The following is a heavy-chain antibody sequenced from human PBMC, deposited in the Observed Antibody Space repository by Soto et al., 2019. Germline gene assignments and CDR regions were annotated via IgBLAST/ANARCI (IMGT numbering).Heavy chain of an antibody. Sequence: PSETLSLTCTVSGGSISSYYWSWIRQPAGKGLEWIGRIYTSGSTNYNPSLKSRVTMSVDTSKNQFSLKLSSVTAADTAVYYCARDRNPLNYGSGSYPDDAFDIWAQGTMVT. V-gene: IGHV4-4*07. J-gene: IGHJ3*02. D-gene: IGHD3-10*01. CDR2: IYTSGST. CDR1: GGSISSYY. CDR3: ARDRNPLNYGSGSYPDDAFDI.